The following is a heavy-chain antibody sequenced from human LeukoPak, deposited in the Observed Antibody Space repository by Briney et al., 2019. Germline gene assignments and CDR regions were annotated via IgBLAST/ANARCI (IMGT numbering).Heavy chain of an antibody. CDR3: ARAPRITMIVFFDY. V-gene: IGHV4-59*06. D-gene: IGHD3-22*01. CDR2: VYYTGSP. Sequence: SETLSLTCTVSGGSISSYYWSWIRQHPGKGLEWIGYVYYTGSPYYNPSLKSRLTISVDTSKNQFSLKLSSVTAADTAVYYCARAPRITMIVFFDYWGQGTLVTVSS. J-gene: IGHJ4*02. CDR1: GGSISSYY.